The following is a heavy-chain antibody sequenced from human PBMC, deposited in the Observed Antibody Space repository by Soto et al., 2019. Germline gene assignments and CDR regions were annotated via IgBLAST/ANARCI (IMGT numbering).Heavy chain of an antibody. Sequence: SDTLSLTCTVSGGSISSYYWSWIRQPPGKGLEWIGYIYYSGSTNYNPSLKSRVTISVDTSKNQFSLKLSSVTAADTAVYYCASLRNYDFWSGYDYWGQGTLVTVSS. CDR1: GGSISSYY. CDR2: IYYSGST. J-gene: IGHJ4*02. V-gene: IGHV4-59*08. CDR3: ASLRNYDFWSGYDY. D-gene: IGHD3-3*01.